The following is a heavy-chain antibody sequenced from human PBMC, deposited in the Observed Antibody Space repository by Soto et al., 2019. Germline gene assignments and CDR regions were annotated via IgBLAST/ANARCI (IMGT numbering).Heavy chain of an antibody. CDR1: GYTFTSYY. D-gene: IGHD6-13*01. CDR3: ARRAIAAAKLDY. V-gene: IGHV1-46*03. Sequence: ASVKVSCKASGYTFTSYYMHWVRQAPGRGLEWMGIINPSGGSTSYAQKFQGRVTMTRDTSTSTVYMELSSLRSEDTAVYYCARRAIAAAKLDYWGQGTLVTVSS. CDR2: INPSGGST. J-gene: IGHJ4*02.